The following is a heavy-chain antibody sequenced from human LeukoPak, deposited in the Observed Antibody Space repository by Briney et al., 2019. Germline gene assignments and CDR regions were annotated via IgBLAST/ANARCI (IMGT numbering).Heavy chain of an antibody. D-gene: IGHD6-6*01. CDR1: GFTYSSYS. Sequence: GGSLRLSCAASGFTYSSYSMNWVRQAPGKGLEWVSSISSSSSYIYYADSVKGRFTISRDNSRNSLYVQMNSLRTEDTAVYYCVKDQAQVYGYFDSWGLGTLVTVSS. J-gene: IGHJ4*02. V-gene: IGHV3-21*01. CDR2: ISSSSSYI. CDR3: VKDQAQVYGYFDS.